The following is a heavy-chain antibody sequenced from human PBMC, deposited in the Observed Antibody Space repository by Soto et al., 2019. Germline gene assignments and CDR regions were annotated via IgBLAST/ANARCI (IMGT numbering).Heavy chain of an antibody. CDR3: ARELVEYSSSSYYFDY. CDR2: IWYDGSNK. D-gene: IGHD6-6*01. V-gene: IGHV3-33*01. CDR1: GFTFISYG. J-gene: IGHJ4*02. Sequence: GGSLRLSCAASGFTFISYGMHWVRQAPGKGLEWVAVIWYDGSNKYYADSVKGRFTISRDNSKNTLYLQMNSLRAEDTAVYYCARELVEYSSSSYYFDYWGQGTLVTVSS.